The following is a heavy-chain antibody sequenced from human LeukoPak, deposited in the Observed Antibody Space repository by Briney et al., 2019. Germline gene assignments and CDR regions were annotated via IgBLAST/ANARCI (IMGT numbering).Heavy chain of an antibody. Sequence: GGSLRLSCAASGFTFSSYWMHWVRQAPGKGLVWVSRINSDGSSISYADSVKGRFTISRDNAKNTLHLQMNSLRAEDTAVYYCARLTSGSYPYYYYGMDVWGQGTTVTVSS. CDR2: INSDGSSI. D-gene: IGHD1-26*01. V-gene: IGHV3-74*01. CDR3: ARLTSGSYPYYYYGMDV. CDR1: GFTFSSYW. J-gene: IGHJ6*02.